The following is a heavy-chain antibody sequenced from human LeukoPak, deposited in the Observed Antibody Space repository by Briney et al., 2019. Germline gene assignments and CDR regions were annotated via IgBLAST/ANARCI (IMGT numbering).Heavy chain of an antibody. CDR3: ARDDSPHYGMDV. V-gene: IGHV1-69*04. D-gene: IGHD3-22*01. J-gene: IGHJ6*02. Sequence: GASVKVSCKASGGTFSSYAISWVRQAPGQGLEWMGRIIPILGIANYAQKFQGRVTITADKSTSTAYMELSSLRSEDTAVYYCARDDSPHYGMDVWGQGTTVTVSS. CDR2: IIPILGIA. CDR1: GGTFSSYA.